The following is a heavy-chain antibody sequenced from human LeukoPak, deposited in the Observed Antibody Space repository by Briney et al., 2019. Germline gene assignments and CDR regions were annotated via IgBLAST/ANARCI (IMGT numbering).Heavy chain of an antibody. V-gene: IGHV3-66*02. Sequence: GGSLRLSCTVSRFTVSSYYMSWVRQAPGKGLEWVSIIDSGGSTYYADSVKGRFTISRDNSKNTVFLQMNSLRAEDTAVYYCARDPYSKIFGGWGHGTLVTVSS. CDR2: IDSGGST. CDR1: RFTVSSYY. J-gene: IGHJ4*01. D-gene: IGHD3-3*01. CDR3: ARDPYSKIFGG.